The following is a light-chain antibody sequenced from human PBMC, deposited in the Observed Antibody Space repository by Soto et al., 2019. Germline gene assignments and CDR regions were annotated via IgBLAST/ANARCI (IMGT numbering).Light chain of an antibody. J-gene: IGKJ2*01. CDR3: QQRNNWPRNT. V-gene: IGKV3-11*01. CDR1: QIVSRH. Sequence: EIVLTQSPATVSLSPGERDTLSCRASQIVSRHLAWYQQKPGQAPSLLIYDISNRDTGVPARFSGSGSGTDFTLTISSLEPEDSAVYSCQQRNNWPRNTFGQGTKLEIK. CDR2: DIS.